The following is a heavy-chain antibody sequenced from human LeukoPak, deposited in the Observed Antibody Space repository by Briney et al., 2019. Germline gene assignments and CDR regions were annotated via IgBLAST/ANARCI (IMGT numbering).Heavy chain of an antibody. J-gene: IGHJ4*02. V-gene: IGHV4-39*07. CDR3: ARSYYGGSHQYYFDY. Sequence: PSETLSLTCTVSGGSISSSSYYWGWIRQPPGKGLEWIGSIYYSGSTYYNPSLKSRVTISVDTSKNQSSLKLSSVTAADTAVYYCARSYYGGSHQYYFDYWGQGTLVTVSS. CDR1: GGSISSSSYY. D-gene: IGHD4-23*01. CDR2: IYYSGST.